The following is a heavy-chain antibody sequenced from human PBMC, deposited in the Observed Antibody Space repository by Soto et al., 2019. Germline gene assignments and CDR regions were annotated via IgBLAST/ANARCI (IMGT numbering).Heavy chain of an antibody. CDR2: IRSKANDATP. CDR3: SRSGGYDNYIDC. V-gene: IGHV3-49*02. Sequence: QAPGKGLEWVGFIRSKANDATPQYAASVIGRFTISRDDSKSIVYLQMNGLEIEDTAVYYCSRSGGYDNYIDCWGQGTLVTVSS. J-gene: IGHJ4*02. D-gene: IGHD5-12*01.